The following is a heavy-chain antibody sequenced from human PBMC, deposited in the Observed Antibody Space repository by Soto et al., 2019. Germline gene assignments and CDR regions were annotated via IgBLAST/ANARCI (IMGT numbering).Heavy chain of an antibody. CDR3: ARGEAAYCTNGVCYFDY. CDR1: GGSFSGYY. J-gene: IGHJ4*02. D-gene: IGHD2-8*01. CDR2: INHSGGT. V-gene: IGHV4-34*01. Sequence: QVQLQQWGAGLLKPSETLSLTCAVYGGSFSGYYWSWIRQPPGKGLEWIGEINHSGGTNYNPSLKSRVTISVDTSKNQFALKLSSVTAADTAVHYCARGEAAYCTNGVCYFDYWGQGTLVTVSS.